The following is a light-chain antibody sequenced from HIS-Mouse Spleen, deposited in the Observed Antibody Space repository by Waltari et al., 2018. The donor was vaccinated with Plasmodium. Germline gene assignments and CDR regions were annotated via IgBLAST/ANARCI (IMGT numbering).Light chain of an antibody. CDR3: YSTDSSGNHRV. CDR1: QLPRKY. J-gene: IGLJ3*02. V-gene: IGLV3-10*01. Sequence: SYELTQTPSVSLSPGQTARITCSGTQLPRKYAYGYQQKSGQAPVLVIYEDSKRPSGIPERFSGSSSGTMATLTISGAQVEDEADYYCYSTDSSGNHRVFGGGTKLTVL. CDR2: EDS.